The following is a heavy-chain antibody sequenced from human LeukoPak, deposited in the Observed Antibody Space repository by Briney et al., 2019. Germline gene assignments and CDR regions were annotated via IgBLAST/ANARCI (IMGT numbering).Heavy chain of an antibody. J-gene: IGHJ6*03. CDR3: ARTASGYSYGKLPYYYYYMDV. CDR2: INHSGST. Sequence: PSETLSLTCAVYGGSFSGYYWSWIRQPPGKGLEWIGEINHSGSTNYNPSLKSRVTISVDTSKNQFSLKLSSVTAADTAVYHCARTASGYSYGKLPYYYYYMDVWGKGTTVTVSS. D-gene: IGHD5-18*01. CDR1: GGSFSGYY. V-gene: IGHV4-34*01.